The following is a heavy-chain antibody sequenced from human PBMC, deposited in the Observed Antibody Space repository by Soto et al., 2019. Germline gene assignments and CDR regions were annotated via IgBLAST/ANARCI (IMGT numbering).Heavy chain of an antibody. J-gene: IGHJ3*02. CDR2: IWYDGSNK. Sequence: QVQLVESGGGVVQPGRSLRLSCAASGFTFSSYGMHWVRQAPGKGLEWVAVIWYDGSNKYYADSVKGRFTISRDNSKNTLYLQMNSLRAEDKAVYYCANLGYCIGGSCYSDAFDIWGQGTMVTVSS. D-gene: IGHD2-15*01. CDR1: GFTFSSYG. V-gene: IGHV3-33*06. CDR3: ANLGYCIGGSCYSDAFDI.